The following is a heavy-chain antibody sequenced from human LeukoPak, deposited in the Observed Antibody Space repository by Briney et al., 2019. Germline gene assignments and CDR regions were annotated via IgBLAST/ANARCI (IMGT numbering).Heavy chain of an antibody. CDR3: ARDSAPRDYYYYGMDV. CDR2: ISYDGSNK. CDR1: GFTFSSYA. Sequence: PGRSLRLSCAASGFTFSSYAMHWVRQAPGKGLEWVAVISYDGSNKYYADSVKGRFTISRDNSKNTLYLQMNSLRAEDTAVYYCARDSAPRDYYYYGMDVWGQGTTVTVSS. J-gene: IGHJ6*02. D-gene: IGHD6-6*01. V-gene: IGHV3-30-3*01.